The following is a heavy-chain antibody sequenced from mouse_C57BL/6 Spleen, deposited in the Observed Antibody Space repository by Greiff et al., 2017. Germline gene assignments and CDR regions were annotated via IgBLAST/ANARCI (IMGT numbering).Heavy chain of an antibody. CDR1: GFTFSSYG. J-gene: IGHJ3*01. V-gene: IGHV5-6*01. CDR2: ISSGGSYT. CDR3: ARDFCFAY. Sequence: EVQGVESGGDLVKPGGSLKLSCAASGFTFSSYGMSWVRQTPDKRLEWVATISSGGSYTYYPDSVKGRFTISRDNAKNTLYLQMSSLKSEDTAMYYCARDFCFAYWGQGTLVTVSA.